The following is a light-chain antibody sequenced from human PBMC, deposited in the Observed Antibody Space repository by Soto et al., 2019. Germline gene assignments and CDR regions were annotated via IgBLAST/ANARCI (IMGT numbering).Light chain of an antibody. CDR1: QSVSSS. Sequence: EIVMTQSPATLSVSPGEGATLSCRTRQSVSSSLAWYQQKPGQAPRLLIYGASTRATGSPARFSCSGSGTEFTLTISSLQSEDFAVYYCQQYNNWPPRTFGQGTKVDIK. J-gene: IGKJ1*01. CDR2: GAS. CDR3: QQYNNWPPRT. V-gene: IGKV3-15*01.